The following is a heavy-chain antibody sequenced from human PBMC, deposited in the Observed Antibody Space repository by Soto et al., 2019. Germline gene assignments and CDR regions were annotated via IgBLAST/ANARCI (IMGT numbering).Heavy chain of an antibody. CDR1: GFTFSSYA. D-gene: IGHD2-2*01. V-gene: IGHV3-23*01. CDR3: AINSRYCSSTSCYAG. J-gene: IGHJ4*02. CDR2: ISTSGDST. Sequence: EVQLLESGAGLVQPGGSLRLSCAASGFTFSSYAMSWVRQAPGKGLEWVSGISTSGDSTYYADSVKGRFTISRDNSKDTLYLQMNSLRAGDTAVYYCAINSRYCSSTSCYAGWGQGTLVTVPS.